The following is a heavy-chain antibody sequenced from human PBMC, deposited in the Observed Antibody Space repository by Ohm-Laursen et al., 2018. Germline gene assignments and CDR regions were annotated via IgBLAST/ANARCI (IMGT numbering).Heavy chain of an antibody. CDR3: AREPIAPFF. D-gene: IGHD2/OR15-2a*01. CDR1: GFTFSSYW. Sequence: SLRLSCAASGFTFSSYWMTWVRHAPAKGLEWVANIKHDGSEKYYVDSVKGRFTISRDNAKNSLYLQMDSLRVEDTAVYFCAREPIAPFFWGQGTLVTVSS. V-gene: IGHV3-7*01. CDR2: IKHDGSEK. J-gene: IGHJ4*02.